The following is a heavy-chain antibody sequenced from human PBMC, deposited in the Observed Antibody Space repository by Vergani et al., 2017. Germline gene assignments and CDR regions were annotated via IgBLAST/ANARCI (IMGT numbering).Heavy chain of an antibody. CDR2: IVTAGDP. J-gene: IGHJ4*02. CDR1: GFTFSSYD. CDR3: ARGGYYDSSEGGFDY. D-gene: IGHD3-22*01. Sequence: EVQLVESGGGLVQPGGSLRLSCAASGFTFSSYDMHWVRQATGKGLEWVSAIVTAGDPYYPGSVKGRFTISRENAKNSLYLQMNSLRAEDTAVYYCARGGYYDSSEGGFDYWGQGTLVTVSS. V-gene: IGHV3-13*05.